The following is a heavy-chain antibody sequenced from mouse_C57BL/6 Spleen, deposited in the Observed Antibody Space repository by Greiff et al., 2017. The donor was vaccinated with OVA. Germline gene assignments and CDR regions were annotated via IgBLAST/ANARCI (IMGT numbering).Heavy chain of an antibody. CDR1: GFTFSDYG. Sequence: EVQLVESGGGLVKPGGSLKLSCAASGFTFSDYGMHWVRQAPEKGLEWVAYISSGSSTIYYADTLKGRFTISRDKAKNTLCLQTTSLRAEDTAMYYCARHDYDDYWGQGTLVTVSA. CDR3: ARHDYDDY. V-gene: IGHV5-17*01. CDR2: ISSGSSTI. D-gene: IGHD2-4*01. J-gene: IGHJ3*01.